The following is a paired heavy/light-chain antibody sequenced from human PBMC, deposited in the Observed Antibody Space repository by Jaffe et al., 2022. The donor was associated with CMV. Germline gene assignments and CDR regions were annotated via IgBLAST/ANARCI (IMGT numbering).Heavy chain of an antibody. J-gene: IGHJ4*02. CDR2: ISGSGGST. V-gene: IGHV3-23*04. CDR3: AKPLAGYYYDSSGYQFDY. Sequence: EVQLVESGGGLVQPGGSLRLSCAASGFTFSSYAMSWVRQAPGKGLEWVSAISGSGGSTYYADSVKGRFTISRDNSKNTLYLQMNSLRAEDTAVYYCAKPLAGYYYDSSGYQFDYWGQGTLVTVSS. CDR1: GFTFSSYA. D-gene: IGHD3-22*01.
Light chain of an antibody. CDR1: SLRSYY. J-gene: IGLJ2*01. V-gene: IGLV3-19*01. CDR3: NSRDSSGNLVV. Sequence: SSELTQDPAVSVALGQTVRITCQGDSLRSYYASWYQQKPGQAPVLVIYGKNNRPSGIPDRFSGSSSGNTASLTITGAQAEDEADYYCNSRDSSGNLVVFGGGTKLTVL. CDR2: GKN.